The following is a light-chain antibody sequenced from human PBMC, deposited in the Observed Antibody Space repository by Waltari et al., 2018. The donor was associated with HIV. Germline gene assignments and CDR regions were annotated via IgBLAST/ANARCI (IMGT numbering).Light chain of an antibody. CDR2: EAS. CDR1: QSVSYF. J-gene: IGKJ2*01. CDR3: QQSYGTPPHT. Sequence: DIQMTQSPSSLSASIGDRVTITCRASQSVSYFLNWYQQKSGKAPRLLIYEASTLQSGVPSRFTGGGSGTDFTLTISSLQPEDFATYYCQQSYGTPPHTFGQGTKLEIK. V-gene: IGKV1-39*01.